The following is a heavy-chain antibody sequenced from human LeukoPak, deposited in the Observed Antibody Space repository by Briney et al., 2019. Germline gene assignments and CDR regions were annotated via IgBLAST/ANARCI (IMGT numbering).Heavy chain of an antibody. CDR1: GGSFSGYY. CDR2: INHSGST. D-gene: IGHD4-23*01. J-gene: IGHJ4*02. CDR3: ARFRGRWFLDY. Sequence: SEKLSLNCAVYGGSFSGYYWRWIRQPPGKGLEWIGEINHSGSTNYNPSLKSRVTITVDTSKNQFSLKLSSVTAADTAVYYCARFRGRWFLDYWGQGTLVTVSS. V-gene: IGHV4-34*01.